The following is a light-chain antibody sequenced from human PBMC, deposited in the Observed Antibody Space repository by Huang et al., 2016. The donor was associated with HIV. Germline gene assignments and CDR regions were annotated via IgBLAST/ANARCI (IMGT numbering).Light chain of an antibody. CDR2: DAS. J-gene: IGKJ4*01. Sequence: EVVLTQSPATLSLSPGERATLSCRASEGVGNSLAWYPQRPGQPPRLLIYDASNRPTGSPARFSGSGSGTDFTLTISSLEPGDFAVYYCQQRAKAFGGGTKVEMK. CDR1: EGVGNS. CDR3: QQRAKA. V-gene: IGKV3-11*01.